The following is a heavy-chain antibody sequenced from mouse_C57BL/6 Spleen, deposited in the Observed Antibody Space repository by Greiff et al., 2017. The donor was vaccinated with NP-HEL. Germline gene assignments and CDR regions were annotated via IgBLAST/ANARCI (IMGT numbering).Heavy chain of an antibody. V-gene: IGHV1-64*01. CDR3: VYYGNYEGFDY. CDR1: GYTFTSYW. D-gene: IGHD2-1*01. J-gene: IGHJ2*01. Sequence: QVHVKQPGAELVKPGASVKLSCKASGYTFTSYWMHWVKQRPGQGLEWIGMIHPNSGSTNYNEKFKSKATLTVDKSSSTAYMQLSSLTSEDAAVYYCVYYGNYEGFDYWGQGTTLTVSS. CDR2: IHPNSGST.